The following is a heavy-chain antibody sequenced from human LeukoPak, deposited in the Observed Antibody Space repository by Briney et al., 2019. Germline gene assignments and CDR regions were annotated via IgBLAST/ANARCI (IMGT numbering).Heavy chain of an antibody. Sequence: GASLRLSRAASGFTFSSYAMSWVRQAPGKGLEWVSAISGSGGSTYYADSVKGRFTISRDNSKNTLYLQMNSLRAEDTAVYYCAKEFRDSSGPTFDYWGQGTLVTVSS. D-gene: IGHD3-22*01. J-gene: IGHJ4*02. V-gene: IGHV3-23*01. CDR2: ISGSGGST. CDR3: AKEFRDSSGPTFDY. CDR1: GFTFSSYA.